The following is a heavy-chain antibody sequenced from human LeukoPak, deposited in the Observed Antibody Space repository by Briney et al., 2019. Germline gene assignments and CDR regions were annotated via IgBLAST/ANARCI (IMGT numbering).Heavy chain of an antibody. D-gene: IGHD1-26*01. CDR1: GFTFSNQA. V-gene: IGHV3-23*01. CDR3: ARVISYSGSKSYYYYMDV. CDR2: ISVTGDRT. J-gene: IGHJ6*03. Sequence: PGGSLRLSCVASGFTFSNQAMTWVRQTPGKGLEWVSTISVTGDRTYYADSVKGRFTVSRDNSKNTLYVQMNSLRAEDTAVYYCARVISYSGSKSYYYYMDVWGKGTTVTVSS.